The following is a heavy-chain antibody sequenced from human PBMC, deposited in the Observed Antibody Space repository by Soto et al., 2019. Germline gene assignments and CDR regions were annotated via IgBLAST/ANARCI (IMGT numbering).Heavy chain of an antibody. J-gene: IGHJ6*02. CDR2: IYPGDSDT. V-gene: IGHV5-51*01. D-gene: IGHD2-2*02. Sequence: PGGSLKISCKGSGYSCASYWIAWVRKMPGKGLEWMGIIYPGDSDTRYSPSFQGQVTISADKSISTAYLQWSSLEASDTAMYFCATAVAPGAIMVYAMGVWGQGTTVTVPS. CDR1: GYSCASYW. CDR3: ATAVAPGAIMVYAMGV.